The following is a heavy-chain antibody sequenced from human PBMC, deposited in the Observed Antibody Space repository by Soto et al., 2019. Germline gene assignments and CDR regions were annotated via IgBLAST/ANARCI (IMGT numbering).Heavy chain of an antibody. D-gene: IGHD3-3*01. CDR3: ARDHPWGYDFWSGFGDMDY. CDR1: GYTFTSYG. Sequence: GASVKVSCKTSGYTFTSYGISWVRQAPGQGLEWMGWISAYNGNTNYAQKLQGRVTMTTDTSTSTAYMELRSLRSDDTAVYYCARDHPWGYDFWSGFGDMDYWGQGTLVTVSS. J-gene: IGHJ4*02. V-gene: IGHV1-18*01. CDR2: ISAYNGNT.